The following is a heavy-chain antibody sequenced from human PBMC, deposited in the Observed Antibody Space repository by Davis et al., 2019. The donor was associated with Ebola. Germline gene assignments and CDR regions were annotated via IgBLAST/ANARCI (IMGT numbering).Heavy chain of an antibody. J-gene: IGHJ4*02. CDR3: ARTPGVTTVTKYYFDY. D-gene: IGHD4-17*01. Sequence: PGSLRLSCAVYGGSFSGYYWSCIRHPPGKWLEWIGEINHSGSTNYNPSLKSQVTMSVATSKNQFSLKLSSVTAVDTAVYYCARTPGVTTVTKYYFDYWGQGTLVTVSS. CDR2: INHSGST. CDR1: GGSFSGYY. V-gene: IGHV4-34*01.